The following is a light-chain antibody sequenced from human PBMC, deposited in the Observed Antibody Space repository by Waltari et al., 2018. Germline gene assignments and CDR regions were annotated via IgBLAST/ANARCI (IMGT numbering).Light chain of an antibody. CDR3: LQHNSYPWT. CDR1: QGIRNA. J-gene: IGKJ1*01. CDR2: DAS. Sequence: IPLTPPPSPLSASLGDSVTITCRGSQGIRNAVGWYQQKPGKAPKRLIYDASSLQSGVPSRFSGSGSGTEFTLTISSLQPEDFASYYGLQHNSYPWTFGQGTKVEVK. V-gene: IGKV1-17*01.